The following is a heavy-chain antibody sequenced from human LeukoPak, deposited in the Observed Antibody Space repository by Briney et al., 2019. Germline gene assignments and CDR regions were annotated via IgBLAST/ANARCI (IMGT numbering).Heavy chain of an antibody. CDR2: ISSSSSYI. D-gene: IGHD3-10*01. CDR3: ARVKPRGDKGFGELSPFRSPFDY. Sequence: PGGSLRLSCAASGFTFSSYSMNWVRQAPGKGLEWVSSISSSSSYIYYADSVKGRFTISRDNAENSLYLQMNSLRAEDTAVYYCARVKPRGDKGFGELSPFRSPFDYWGQGTLVTVSS. J-gene: IGHJ4*02. CDR1: GFTFSSYS. V-gene: IGHV3-21*01.